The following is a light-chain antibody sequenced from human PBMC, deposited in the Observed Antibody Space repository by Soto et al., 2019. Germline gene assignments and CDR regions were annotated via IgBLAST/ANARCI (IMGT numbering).Light chain of an antibody. V-gene: IGKV3-20*01. J-gene: IGKJ5*01. CDR3: QQYGSSIT. Sequence: EVVMTPSPATLSVSPGERATLSCRASQSVSNNYLAWYQQKPGQAPRLLIYGASNRATGIPDRFSGSGTGTDFTLTISRLEPEDFEVYYWQQYGSSITFGQGTRLEIK. CDR2: GAS. CDR1: QSVSNNY.